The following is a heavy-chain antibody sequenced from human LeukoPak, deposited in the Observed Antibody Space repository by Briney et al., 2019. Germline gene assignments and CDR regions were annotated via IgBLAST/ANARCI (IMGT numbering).Heavy chain of an antibody. CDR1: GFTFSSYA. CDR3: ARSRQASGLFNS. Sequence: GGSLRLSCAASGFTFSSYAMTWVRQAPGKGLEWVSAITGSGGSTYYADSVKGRFTISRDNSKNTLYLQMNSLRAEDTAVYYCARSRQASGLFNSWGQGTLVVVSS. J-gene: IGHJ5*01. D-gene: IGHD3-10*01. CDR2: ITGSGGST. V-gene: IGHV3-23*01.